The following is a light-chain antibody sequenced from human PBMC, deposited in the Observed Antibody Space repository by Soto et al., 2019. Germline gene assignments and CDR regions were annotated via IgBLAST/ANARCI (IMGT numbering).Light chain of an antibody. CDR2: HVS. CDR1: SSDVGGYNY. V-gene: IGLV2-14*01. J-gene: IGLJ1*01. Sequence: QSALTQPASVSGSPGQSITISCTGTSSDVGGYNYVSWYQQYPGKAPKLMIYHVSNRPSGVSNRFSGSKSGNSASLTISGLQPEDEADYYCSSYTSTSTYVXGTGTKLTVL. CDR3: SSYTSTSTYV.